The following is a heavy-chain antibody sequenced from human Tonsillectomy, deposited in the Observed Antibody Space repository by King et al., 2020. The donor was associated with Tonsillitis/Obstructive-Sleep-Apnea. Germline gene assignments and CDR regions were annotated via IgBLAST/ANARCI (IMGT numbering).Heavy chain of an antibody. CDR2: IWYDGSQK. CDR1: GFTFSNYG. CDR3: ARARVLKGGFDP. D-gene: IGHD1-26*01. J-gene: IGHJ5*02. V-gene: IGHV3-33*01. Sequence: EQLVQSGGGVVQPGRSLRLSCEASGFTFSNYGMHWVRQAPGKGLEWVALIWYDGSQKYYADSVKGRFTISRDNSKNTLYLQMNSLRADDTAVYFCARARVLKGGFDPWGQGTLVTVSS.